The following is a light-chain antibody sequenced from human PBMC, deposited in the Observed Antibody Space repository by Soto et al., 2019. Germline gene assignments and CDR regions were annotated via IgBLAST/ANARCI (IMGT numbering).Light chain of an antibody. V-gene: IGKV3-20*01. CDR1: QSISSSY. Sequence: EIVLTQSPGTLSFSPGERATLSCRASQSISSSYLAWYQQRPGQAPRLLIYGASSRATGIPDRFSGSGSGTEFTLTISRLEPEDFATYYCQQANSFAITFGQGTRLEIK. CDR3: QQANSFAIT. CDR2: GAS. J-gene: IGKJ5*01.